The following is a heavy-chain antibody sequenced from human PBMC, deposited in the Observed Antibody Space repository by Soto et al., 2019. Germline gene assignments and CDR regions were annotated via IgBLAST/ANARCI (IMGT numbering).Heavy chain of an antibody. J-gene: IGHJ4*02. CDR3: AKDLLATRWLEPDY. CDR1: GFTFSNYA. CDR2: MSSNGVTT. Sequence: QLLESGGDLVQPGGSLRLSCAASGFTFSNYAMSWVRQAPGKGLEWVSCMSSNGVTTYYADSVKGRFTISRDNSKNTLWLQMSSLRAEDTAVYYCAKDLLATRWLEPDYWGQGTLVTVSS. V-gene: IGHV3-23*01. D-gene: IGHD6-19*01.